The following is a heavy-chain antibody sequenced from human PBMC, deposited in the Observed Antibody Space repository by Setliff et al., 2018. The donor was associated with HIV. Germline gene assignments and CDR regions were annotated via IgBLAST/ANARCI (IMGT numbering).Heavy chain of an antibody. J-gene: IGHJ6*03. Sequence: GGSLRLSCAASGFMFSNYAMTWVRQAPGKGLEWVSSISGTAYNTYYADSVKGRSTSSRDNTKNTLYLQIDNLGAEDTAIYYCAKDPHNIYLFYSHYMDVWGKGTTVTVSS. V-gene: IGHV3-23*01. CDR3: AKDPHNIYLFYSHYMDV. CDR1: GFMFSNYA. CDR2: ISGTAYNT.